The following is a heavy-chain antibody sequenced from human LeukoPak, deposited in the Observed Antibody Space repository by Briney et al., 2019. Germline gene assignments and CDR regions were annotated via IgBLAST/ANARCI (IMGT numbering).Heavy chain of an antibody. CDR3: AKGNRPVIAAAALFDY. V-gene: IGHV3-23*01. CDR2: VSGSGTNT. D-gene: IGHD6-13*01. CDR1: GFTFSSYA. J-gene: IGHJ4*02. Sequence: GGSPRLSCAASGFTFSSYAMSWVRQAPGKGLEWVSVVSGSGTNTDYADSVKGRFTISRDNSKNTLYLQMNSLRAEDTAVYYCAKGNRPVIAAAALFDYWGQGTLVTVSS.